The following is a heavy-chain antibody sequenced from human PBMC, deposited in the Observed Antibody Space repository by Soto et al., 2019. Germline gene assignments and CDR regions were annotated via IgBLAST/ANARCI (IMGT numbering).Heavy chain of an antibody. CDR2: IWYDGSNK. D-gene: IGHD1-26*01. CDR1: GFTFSSYG. Sequence: QVQLVESGGGVVQPGRSLRLSCAASGFTFSSYGMHWVRQAPGKGLEWVAVIWYDGSNKYYADSVKGRFTISRDNSKNTLYRQMNSLRAEDTAVYYCARDIGSVGDSVPDYWGQGTLVTVSS. V-gene: IGHV3-33*01. J-gene: IGHJ4*02. CDR3: ARDIGSVGDSVPDY.